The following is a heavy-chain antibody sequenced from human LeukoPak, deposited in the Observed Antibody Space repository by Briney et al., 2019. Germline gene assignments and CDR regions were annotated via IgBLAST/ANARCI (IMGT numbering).Heavy chain of an antibody. CDR2: IYYSGST. CDR3: AGAYCGGDCYSGRTFDI. V-gene: IGHV4-59*12. D-gene: IGHD2-21*02. CDR1: GGSISSYY. Sequence: SETLSLTCTVSGGSISSYYWSWIRQPPGKGLEWIGYIYYSGSTNYNPSLKSRVTLSVDKSKNQFSLSLSSVTSADTAVYYCAGAYCGGDCYSGRTFDIWGQGTMVTVSS. J-gene: IGHJ3*02.